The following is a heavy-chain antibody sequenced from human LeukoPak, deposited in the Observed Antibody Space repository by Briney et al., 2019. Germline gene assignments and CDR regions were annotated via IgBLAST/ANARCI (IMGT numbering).Heavy chain of an antibody. D-gene: IGHD6-19*01. V-gene: IGHV3-11*01. Sequence: GGPLRLSCAASGFTFSDYYMSWIRQAPGKGLEWVSYISSSGSTIYYADSVKGRFTISRDNAKNSLYLQMNSLRAEDTAVYYCAREAPIAVAVYFDYWGQGTLVTVSS. J-gene: IGHJ4*02. CDR3: AREAPIAVAVYFDY. CDR1: GFTFSDYY. CDR2: ISSSGSTI.